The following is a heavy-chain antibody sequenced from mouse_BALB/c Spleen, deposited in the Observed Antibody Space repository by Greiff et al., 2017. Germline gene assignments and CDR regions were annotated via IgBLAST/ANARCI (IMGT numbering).Heavy chain of an antibody. CDR3: ARGGGYDSWFAY. CDR2: ISSGGST. D-gene: IGHD2-2*01. V-gene: IGHV5-6-5*01. J-gene: IGHJ3*01. CDR1: GFTFSSYA. Sequence: DVKLVESGGGLVKPGGSLKLSCAASGFTFSSYAMSWVRQTPEKRLEWVASISSGGSTYYPDSVMGRFTISRDNARNILYLQMSSLRSEDTAMYYCARGGGYDSWFAYWGQGTLVTVSA.